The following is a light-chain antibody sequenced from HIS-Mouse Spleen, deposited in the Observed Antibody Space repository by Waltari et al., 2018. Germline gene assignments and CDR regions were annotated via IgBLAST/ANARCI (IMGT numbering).Light chain of an antibody. J-gene: IGLJ2*01. V-gene: IGLV2-23*01. CDR1: SSDVGSYNL. CDR2: EGS. CDR3: CSYAGSSTLV. Sequence: QSALTQPASVSGSPVQSITISCTGTSSDVGSYNLVPWYQQHPGKAPKLMIYEGSKRPSGVSNRFSGSKSGNTASLTISGLQAEDEADYYCCSYAGSSTLVFGGGTKLTVL.